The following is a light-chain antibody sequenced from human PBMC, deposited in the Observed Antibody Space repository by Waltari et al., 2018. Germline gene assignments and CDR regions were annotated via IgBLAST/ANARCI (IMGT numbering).Light chain of an antibody. CDR3: QQYNDWPPQLT. V-gene: IGKV3-15*01. CDR1: QTVSSN. J-gene: IGKJ4*01. CDR2: GAS. Sequence: ETVMTQSPATLSVSPGEGATLLCRTSQTVSSNLAWYQQKPGQVPRLLIYGASTRATGIPARFSGSGSGREFTRTISGLQSEDLATYYCQQYNDWPPQLTFGGGTRV.